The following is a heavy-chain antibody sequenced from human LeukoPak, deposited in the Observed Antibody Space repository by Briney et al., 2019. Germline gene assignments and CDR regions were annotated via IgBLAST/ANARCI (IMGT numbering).Heavy chain of an antibody. CDR1: GGXISSYY. D-gene: IGHD3-22*01. CDR2: IYYSGST. J-gene: IGHJ4*02. V-gene: IGHV4-59*08. CDR3: ARQYYYDSHTFDY. Sequence: SETLSLTCTVSGGXISSYYCSWIRQPPGKGREWIGYIYYSGSTNYNPSLKCRVTISVDTSKNQFSLKLSSVTAADTAVYYCARQYYYDSHTFDYWGQGTLVTVSS.